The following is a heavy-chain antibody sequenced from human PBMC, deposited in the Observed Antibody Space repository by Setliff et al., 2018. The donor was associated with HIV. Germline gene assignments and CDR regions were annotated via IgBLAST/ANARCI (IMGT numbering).Heavy chain of an antibody. CDR1: GFTFSTYA. Sequence: GGSLRLSCAASGFTFSTYAMSWVRQAPGKGLEWVSGISGSGGSTYYADSVKGRFTISRDNSKNTLYLQMNSLRAEDTAVYYCARDHEDSGWYVESVDYWGQGTLVTVS. CDR3: ARDHEDSGWYVESVDY. D-gene: IGHD6-19*01. V-gene: IGHV3-23*01. CDR2: ISGSGGST. J-gene: IGHJ4*02.